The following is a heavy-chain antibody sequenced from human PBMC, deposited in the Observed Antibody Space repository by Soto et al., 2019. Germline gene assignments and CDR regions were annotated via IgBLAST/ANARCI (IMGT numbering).Heavy chain of an antibody. Sequence: GGSLRLSCAAAGFTFDNYGMSWVRQAPGKGPEWVSSISTTGGGTYYADSVKGRFTMTTDTSTGTAYMELRSLRSDDTAVYFCARERQWEPLPYWGQGTPVTSPQ. CDR3: ARERQWEPLPY. V-gene: IGHV3-23*01. D-gene: IGHD1-26*01. CDR1: GFTFDNYG. CDR2: ISTTGGGT. J-gene: IGHJ4*02.